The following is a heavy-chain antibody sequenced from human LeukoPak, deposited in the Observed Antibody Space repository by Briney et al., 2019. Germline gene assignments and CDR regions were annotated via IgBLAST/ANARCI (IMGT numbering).Heavy chain of an antibody. J-gene: IGHJ6*02. V-gene: IGHV4-59*08. Sequence: SETLSLTCTVSGGSISSYYWSWIRQPPGKGLEWIGYIYYSGSTNYNPSLKSRVTISVDTSKSQFSLKLSSVTAADTAVYYCAKHHGDYLYYYYYYGMDVWGQGTTVTVSS. CDR2: IYYSGST. CDR3: AKHHGDYLYYYYYYGMDV. CDR1: GGSISSYY. D-gene: IGHD4-17*01.